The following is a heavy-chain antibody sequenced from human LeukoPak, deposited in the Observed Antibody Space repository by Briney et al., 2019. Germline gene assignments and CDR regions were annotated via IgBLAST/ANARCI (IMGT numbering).Heavy chain of an antibody. V-gene: IGHV1-46*01. CDR1: GYTFTSYY. CDR3: ASKYCSGGSCSIPGWFDP. Sequence: ASVKVSCKASGYTFTSYYMHWVRQAPGQGLEWMGIINPSGGSTSYAQKFQGRVTMTRDTSTSTVYMELSSLRSEDTAVYYCASKYCSGGSCSIPGWFDPWGQGTLVTVSS. J-gene: IGHJ5*02. D-gene: IGHD2-15*01. CDR2: INPSGGST.